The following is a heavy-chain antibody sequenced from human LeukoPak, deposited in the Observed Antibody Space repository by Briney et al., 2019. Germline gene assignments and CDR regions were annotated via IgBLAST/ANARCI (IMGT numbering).Heavy chain of an antibody. D-gene: IGHD2-15*01. J-gene: IGHJ4*02. CDR3: ARDLCSGGSCYSIDY. CDR1: GFTFSRFW. V-gene: IGHV3-21*01. Sequence: PGGSLRLSCAASGFTFSRFWMTWVRQAPGKGLEWVSSISSSGSYMYYADSLKGRFTISRDNAKNSLYLQMNSLRAEDTAVYYCARDLCSGGSCYSIDYWGQGTLVTVSS. CDR2: ISSSGSYM.